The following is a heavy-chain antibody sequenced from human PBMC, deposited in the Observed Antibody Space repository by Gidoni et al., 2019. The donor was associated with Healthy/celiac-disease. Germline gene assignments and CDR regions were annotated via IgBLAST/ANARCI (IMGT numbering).Heavy chain of an antibody. CDR2: INWNGGST. J-gene: IGHJ3*02. CDR1: GFTLDDYG. CDR3: AREGHGPPDI. Sequence: EVQLVAPGGGVVRPGGSLRLLCSASGFTLDDYGMSWVRQAPGKGLEWVSGINWNGGSTGYADSVKGRFTISRDNAKNSLYLQMNSLRAEDTAWYHCAREGHGPPDIWGQGTMVTVSS. V-gene: IGHV3-20*01.